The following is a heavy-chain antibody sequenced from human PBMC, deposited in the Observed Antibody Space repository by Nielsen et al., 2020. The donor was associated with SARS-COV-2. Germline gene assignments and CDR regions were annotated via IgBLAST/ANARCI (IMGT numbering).Heavy chain of an antibody. Sequence: GSLRLSCTVSDSPIRGYYWSWIRQPPGREMEYIGYIYYSGTTNYNPSLKSRVAMSVDTSKNQFSLKLSSVTAADTAVYYCARGRDYYDSSGYRKYYFDYWGQGTLVTVSS. CDR2: IYYSGTT. CDR3: ARGRDYYDSSGYRKYYFDY. D-gene: IGHD3-22*01. V-gene: IGHV4-59*12. CDR1: DSPIRGYY. J-gene: IGHJ4*02.